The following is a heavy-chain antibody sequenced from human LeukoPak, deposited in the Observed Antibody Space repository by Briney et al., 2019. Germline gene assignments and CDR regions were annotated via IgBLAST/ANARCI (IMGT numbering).Heavy chain of an antibody. CDR1: GGSISSTSYY. D-gene: IGHD2-2*01. J-gene: IGHJ6*02. Sequence: SETLSLTCTVSGGSISSTSYYWGWIRQPPGKGLEWIRYIYYSGSTYYNPSLKSRVTISVDTSKNQFSLKLSSVTAADTAVYYCARSYCSSTSCYGGYYYYGMDVWGQGTTVTVSS. V-gene: IGHV4-31*03. CDR2: IYYSGST. CDR3: ARSYCSSTSCYGGYYYYGMDV.